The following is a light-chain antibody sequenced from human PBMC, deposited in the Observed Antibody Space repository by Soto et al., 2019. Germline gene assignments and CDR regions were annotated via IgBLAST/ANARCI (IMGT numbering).Light chain of an antibody. CDR3: QQYYSYST. J-gene: IGKJ1*01. Sequence: VIWMTQSPSLLSASTGDRVTISCRMSQGISSYLAWYQQKPGKAPKLLISGAFNLESGVPSRFSGSGSGTEFALTISSLQPDDFATYYCQQYYSYSTFGQGTKVDIK. CDR1: QGISSY. V-gene: IGKV1D-8*03. CDR2: GAF.